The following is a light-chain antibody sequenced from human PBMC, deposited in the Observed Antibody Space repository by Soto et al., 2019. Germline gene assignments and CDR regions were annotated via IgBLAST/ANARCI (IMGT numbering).Light chain of an antibody. V-gene: IGKV1-27*01. J-gene: IGKJ3*01. CDR1: QGIANY. CDR3: QKYNGAPFT. Sequence: DIQMTQSPSSLSASVGDRVTITCRASQGIANYLAWYQQKPGKVPKLLIYAASTLEPGVPSRFSGSGFGTDFTLSISSLQPEDFATYYCQKYNGAPFTLGPGTKVDI. CDR2: AAS.